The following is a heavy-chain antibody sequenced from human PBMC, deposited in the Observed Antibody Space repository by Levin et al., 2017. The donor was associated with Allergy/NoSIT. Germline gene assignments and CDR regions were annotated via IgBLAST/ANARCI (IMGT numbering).Heavy chain of an antibody. J-gene: IGHJ4*02. V-gene: IGHV3-23*01. D-gene: IGHD1-26*01. CDR3: AGGIVRLGATQFFDY. Sequence: LGESLKISCAASGFTFSSYAMSWVRQAPGKGLEWVSAISGSGGSTYYADSVKGRFTISRDNSKNTLYLQMNSLRAEDTAVYYCAGGIVRLGATQFFDYWGQGTLVTVSS. CDR1: GFTFSSYA. CDR2: ISGSGGST.